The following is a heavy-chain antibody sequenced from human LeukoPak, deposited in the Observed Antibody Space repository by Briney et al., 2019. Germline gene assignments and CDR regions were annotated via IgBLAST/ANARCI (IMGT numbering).Heavy chain of an antibody. Sequence: SQTLSLTCTVSGGSFSSNSYFWTWIRQPAGKGLAWIGRMYPSGSTNYHPSLKSRVTILEDMSKNQFSLRLNSVTAADTAVYYCARGVKSGGYYDYWGQGTLVTVSS. D-gene: IGHD2-15*01. CDR2: MYPSGST. CDR3: ARGVKSGGYYDY. J-gene: IGHJ4*02. CDR1: GGSFSSNSYF. V-gene: IGHV4-61*02.